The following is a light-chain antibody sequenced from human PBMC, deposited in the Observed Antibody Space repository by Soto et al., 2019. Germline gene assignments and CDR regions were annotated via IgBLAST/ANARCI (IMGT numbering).Light chain of an antibody. V-gene: IGKV1-39*01. CDR1: QNVVKY. CDR3: QQTYRSPYI. CDR2: GAS. J-gene: IGKJ2*01. Sequence: DIQLTQFPSSLSASVGDRVTITCRASQNVVKYVNWYQQQPGKAPTLIVYGASNLHVGVPSRFAGGGTGTNFTLAISGLQPGDFASYYCQQTYRSPYIFGRGTNVEMK.